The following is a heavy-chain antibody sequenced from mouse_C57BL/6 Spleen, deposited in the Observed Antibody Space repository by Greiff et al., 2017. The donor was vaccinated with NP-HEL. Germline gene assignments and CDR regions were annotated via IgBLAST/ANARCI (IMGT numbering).Heavy chain of an antibody. CDR3: ARERYYYGSTYAMDY. CDR2: ISSGSSTI. CDR1: GFTFSDYG. D-gene: IGHD1-1*01. Sequence: EVQLVESGGGLVKPGGSLKLSCAASGFTFSDYGMHWVRQAPEKGLEWVAYISSGSSTIYYADTVKGRFTISRDNAKNTLFLQMTSLRSEDTAMYYCARERYYYGSTYAMDYWGQGTSVTVSS. J-gene: IGHJ4*01. V-gene: IGHV5-17*01.